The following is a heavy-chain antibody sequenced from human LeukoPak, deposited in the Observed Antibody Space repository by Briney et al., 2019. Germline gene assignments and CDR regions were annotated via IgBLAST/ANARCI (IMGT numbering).Heavy chain of an antibody. J-gene: IGHJ4*02. D-gene: IGHD3-10*01. CDR1: GFTFSSYW. Sequence: GGSLRLSCAASGFTFSSYWMSWVLQAPGKGLEWVANIKQDGSEKYYVDSVEGRFTISRDNAKNSLYLQMNSLRAEDTAVYYCARTRYGSGSYYLDYWGQGTLVTVSS. CDR2: IKQDGSEK. V-gene: IGHV3-7*01. CDR3: ARTRYGSGSYYLDY.